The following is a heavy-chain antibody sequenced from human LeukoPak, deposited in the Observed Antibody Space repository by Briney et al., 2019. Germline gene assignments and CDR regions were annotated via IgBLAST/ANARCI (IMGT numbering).Heavy chain of an antibody. CDR2: IKQDGSEK. CDR3: ARLSGYGFWYFDL. J-gene: IGHJ2*01. V-gene: IGHV3-7*01. CDR1: GFTFSSYW. D-gene: IGHD3-22*01. Sequence: PGGSLRLSCAASGFTFSSYWMSWVRQAPGKGLEWVANIKQDGSEKYYVDSVKGRFTISRDNAKNSLYLQVNSLRAEDTAVYYCARLSGYGFWYFDLWGRGTLVTVSS.